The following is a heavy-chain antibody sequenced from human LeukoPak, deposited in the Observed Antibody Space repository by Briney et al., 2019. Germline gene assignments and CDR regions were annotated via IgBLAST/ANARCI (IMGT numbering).Heavy chain of an antibody. CDR2: ITISSSII. J-gene: IGHJ4*02. Sequence: GGSLRLSCAASGFTFSSYSMNWVRQAPGKGLEWVSSITISSSIIYYADSVKGRFTISRDNAKNSLFLQMNSLRAEDTAVYYCARDLSDDNSLDYWGQGTLVSVSS. CDR1: GFTFSSYS. V-gene: IGHV3-21*01. D-gene: IGHD3-22*01. CDR3: ARDLSDDNSLDY.